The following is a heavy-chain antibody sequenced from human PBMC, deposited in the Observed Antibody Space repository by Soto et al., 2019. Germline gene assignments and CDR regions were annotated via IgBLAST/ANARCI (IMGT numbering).Heavy chain of an antibody. CDR1: GGSISSSSYY. V-gene: IGHV4-39*01. CDR2: IYYSGST. CDR3: ARHTGWDYIWGSYRYYERAFDY. Sequence: SETLSLTCTVSGGSISSSSYYWGWIRQPPGKGLEWIGSIYYSGSTYYNPSLKSRVTISVDTSKNQFSLRLSSVTAADTAVYYCARHTGWDYIWGSYRYYERAFDYWGQGTLVTVSS. D-gene: IGHD3-16*02. J-gene: IGHJ4*02.